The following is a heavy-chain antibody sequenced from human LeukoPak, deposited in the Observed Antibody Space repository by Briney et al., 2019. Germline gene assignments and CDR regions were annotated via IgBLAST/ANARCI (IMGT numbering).Heavy chain of an antibody. V-gene: IGHV4-34*01. CDR1: GHSLRGYY. Sequence: SETLSLTCAVYGHSLRGYYWSWLPEPPGKGLEWIGEINHSGSTNYNPSLKSRVTISVDTSKNQFSLKLSSVTAADTAVYYCARGGYSDFDYWGEGPLVSVSS. CDR3: ARGGYSDFDY. J-gene: IGHJ4*02. D-gene: IGHD4-11*01. CDR2: INHSGST.